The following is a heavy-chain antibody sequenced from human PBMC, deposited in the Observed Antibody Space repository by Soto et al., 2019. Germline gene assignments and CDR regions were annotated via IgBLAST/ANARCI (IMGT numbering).Heavy chain of an antibody. CDR2: ISAYNGNT. CDR1: GYTFTSYG. J-gene: IGHJ4*02. D-gene: IGHD3-10*01. CDR3: AIDIGYGSGSEGFDY. Sequence: QVQLVQSGAEVKKPGASVKVSCKASGYTFTSYGISWVRQAPGQGLEWMGRISAYNGNTNYAQKLKGRVAMTTDTATSTAYMELRSLRSDDTAVYYCAIDIGYGSGSEGFDYWGQGTLVTVSS. V-gene: IGHV1-18*01.